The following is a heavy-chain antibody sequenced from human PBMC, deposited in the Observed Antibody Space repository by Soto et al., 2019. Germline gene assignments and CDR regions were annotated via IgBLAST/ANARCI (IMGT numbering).Heavy chain of an antibody. CDR2: IYSGGSA. CDR1: GFTVSSNY. D-gene: IGHD5-18*01. CDR3: ARHGYSYGGGYFDY. Sequence: EVQFVESGGGLVQPGGSLRLSCAASGFTVSSNYMNWVRQAPAKGLEWVSVIYSGGSAYYADSVKGRFTISRDNSKNLLYLQINSLRAEDTAVYYCARHGYSYGGGYFDYWGQGTLVTVSS. V-gene: IGHV3-66*04. J-gene: IGHJ4*02.